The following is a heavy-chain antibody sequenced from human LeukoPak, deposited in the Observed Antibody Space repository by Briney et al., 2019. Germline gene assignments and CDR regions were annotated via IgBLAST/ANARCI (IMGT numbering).Heavy chain of an antibody. D-gene: IGHD5-12*01. V-gene: IGHV4-39*01. Sequence: SGTLSLTCTVSGGSISTSSYYWGWIRQSPGKGLEWIGSSSYSGSTYYKPSLNSRVTILVDTSKNQFSLKLTTVTAADMAVYYCARHIGGGYRGYGLDYWGQGTLVTVSS. J-gene: IGHJ4*02. CDR2: SSYSGST. CDR3: ARHIGGGYRGYGLDY. CDR1: GGSISTSSYY.